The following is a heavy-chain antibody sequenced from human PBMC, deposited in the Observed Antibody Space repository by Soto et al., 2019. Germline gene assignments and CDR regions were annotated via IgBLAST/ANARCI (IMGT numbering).Heavy chain of an antibody. CDR3: ARSGYSGYKLDY. D-gene: IGHD5-12*01. CDR1: GGSISTYY. CDR2: IYYSGST. J-gene: IGHJ4*02. Sequence: SETLSLTCTVSGGSISTYYWSWIRQPPGKGLEWIAYIYYSGSTNYNPSLKSRVTISVDTSKNQFSLKLSSVTAADTAVHYCARSGYSGYKLDYWGQGTLVTVSS. V-gene: IGHV4-59*01.